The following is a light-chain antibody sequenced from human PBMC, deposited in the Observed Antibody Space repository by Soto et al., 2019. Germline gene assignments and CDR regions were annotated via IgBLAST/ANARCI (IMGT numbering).Light chain of an antibody. CDR2: DAS. Sequence: DIQLTQSPSSLSASVGDRVTITCQASQDISNHLNWYQQKPGKAPNLLIYDASDLETGVPSRFSGGGSGTFFSGTINSLQPEDIATYYCQKHDGVPLFGPGTKVEIK. CDR1: QDISNH. V-gene: IGKV1-33*01. CDR3: QKHDGVPL. J-gene: IGKJ3*01.